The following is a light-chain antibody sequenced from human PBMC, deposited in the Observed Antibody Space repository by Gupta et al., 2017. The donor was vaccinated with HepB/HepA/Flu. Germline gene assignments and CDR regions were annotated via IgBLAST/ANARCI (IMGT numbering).Light chain of an antibody. V-gene: IGKV1-39*01. CDR1: QSISIY. CDR3: QQSYIVLLT. J-gene: IGKJ1*01. Sequence: DIQMTQSPSSLSASVGDRVTITCRASQSISIYLNWYQQRPGRAPNLLISTTSTLQSGVPSRFGGSGSGTDFTLTISSLQPEDFATYYCQQSYIVLLTFGQGTKVELK. CDR2: TTS.